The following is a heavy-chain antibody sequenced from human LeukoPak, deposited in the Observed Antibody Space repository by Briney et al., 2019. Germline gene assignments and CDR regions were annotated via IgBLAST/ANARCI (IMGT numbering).Heavy chain of an antibody. V-gene: IGHV1-8*01. J-gene: IGHJ4*02. CDR1: GYTFTSCG. Sequence: ASVKVSCKASGYTFTSCGINWVRQATGQGLEWMGWMNPNSGNTGYAQKFQGRVTITRNTSISTAYMELSSLRSEDTAVYYRARGQANSYYYDSSGYFPRYYFDYWGQGTLVTVSS. CDR2: MNPNSGNT. CDR3: ARGQANSYYYDSSGYFPRYYFDY. D-gene: IGHD3-22*01.